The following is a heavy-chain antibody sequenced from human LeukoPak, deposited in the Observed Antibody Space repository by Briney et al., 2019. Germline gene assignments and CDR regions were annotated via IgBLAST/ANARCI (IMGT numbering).Heavy chain of an antibody. CDR3: ARLLCTSTCSYGGGIDY. D-gene: IGHD2-2*01. CDR1: GGSISSSGYF. CDR2: IYYSGST. V-gene: IGHV4-31*03. J-gene: IGHJ4*02. Sequence: SETLSLTCTVSGGSISSSGYFWSWIRQLPGEGLEWIGYIYYSGSTYYNPSLESRVTISLDTSKHQFSLKLTSVTAADTAVYYCARLLCTSTCSYGGGIDYWGQGTLVTVSS.